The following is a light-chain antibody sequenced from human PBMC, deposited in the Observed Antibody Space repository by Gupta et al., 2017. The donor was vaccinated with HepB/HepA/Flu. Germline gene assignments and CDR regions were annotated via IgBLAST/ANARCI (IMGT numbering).Light chain of an antibody. Sequence: EIVMTQSPATLSVSPGERATLSCRASQSVSSNLAWYQQKPGQAPRLLIYGASTRATGIPASFSGSGSGTEFTLTISSRQSEDFAVYYCQQYNNWPMCSFGQGTKLEIK. V-gene: IGKV3-15*01. CDR2: GAS. CDR1: QSVSSN. J-gene: IGKJ2*04. CDR3: QQYNNWPMCS.